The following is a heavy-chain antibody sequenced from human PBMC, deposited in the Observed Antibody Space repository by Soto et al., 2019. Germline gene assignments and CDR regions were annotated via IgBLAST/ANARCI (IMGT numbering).Heavy chain of an antibody. V-gene: IGHV4-34*01. Sequence: SETLSLTCAFYCGSFIGYYWSWIRQPPGKGLEWIGEINHSGSTNYNPSLKSRVTISVDTSKNQFSLKLSSVTAADTAVYYCARREQQLVSDYWGQGTLVTVSS. D-gene: IGHD6-13*01. CDR1: CGSFIGYY. CDR3: ARREQQLVSDY. CDR2: INHSGST. J-gene: IGHJ4*02.